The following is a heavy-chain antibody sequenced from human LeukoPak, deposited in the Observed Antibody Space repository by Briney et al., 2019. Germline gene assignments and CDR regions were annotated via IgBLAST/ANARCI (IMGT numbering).Heavy chain of an antibody. D-gene: IGHD2-15*01. CDR3: AGGHCSGGSCYRSGNYYYMDV. CDR2: IDSSSSTI. V-gene: IGHV3-48*01. Sequence: GGSLRLSCAASGFTFSSYGMHWVRQAPGKGLEWILYIDSSSSTIYYADSVKGRFTISRDNAKNSLYLQMNSLRVEDTAVYYCAGGHCSGGSCYRSGNYYYMDVWGKGTTVTVSS. J-gene: IGHJ6*03. CDR1: GFTFSSYG.